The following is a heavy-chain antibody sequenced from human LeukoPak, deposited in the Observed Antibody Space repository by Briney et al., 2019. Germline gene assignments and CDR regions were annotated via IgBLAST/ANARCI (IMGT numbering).Heavy chain of an antibody. CDR1: GYSFTNYW. D-gene: IGHD6-13*01. Sequence: GESLKISCKGSGYSFTNYWIGWVRQMPGKGLEWMGIIYPRDSDTRYSPSFQGQVTTSADKSIDTAYLQWSSLKASDTAIYYCARTQDRIAARSWGQGTLVTVSS. CDR3: ARTQDRIAARS. V-gene: IGHV5-51*01. J-gene: IGHJ4*02. CDR2: IYPRDSDT.